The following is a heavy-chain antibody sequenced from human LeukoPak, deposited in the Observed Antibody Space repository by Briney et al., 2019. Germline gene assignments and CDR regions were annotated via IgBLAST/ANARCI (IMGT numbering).Heavy chain of an antibody. J-gene: IGHJ4*02. V-gene: IGHV5-51*01. CDR3: ARGASTFDY. D-gene: IGHD1-26*01. CDR2: IYPGDSDA. Sequence: GESLKISCKGSGYSFTNYWIGWVRQMPGKGLEWMGIIYPGDSDARYSPSFQGQVTILADKSIDTAYLQWSSLKASDTAVYYCARGASTFDYRGQGTLVTVSS. CDR1: GYSFTNYW.